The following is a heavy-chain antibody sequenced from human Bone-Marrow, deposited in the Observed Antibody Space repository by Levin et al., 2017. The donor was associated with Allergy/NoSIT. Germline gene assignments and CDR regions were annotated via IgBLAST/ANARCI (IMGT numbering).Heavy chain of an antibody. V-gene: IGHV1-2*02. Sequence: ASVKVSCKASGYTFTGYYMHWVRQAPGQGLEWMGWINPNSGGTNYAQKFQGRVTMTRDTSISTAYMELSRLRSDDTAVYYCARVAAVSWWELAESAFDIWGQGTMVTVSS. J-gene: IGHJ3*02. CDR1: GYTFTGYY. CDR3: ARVAAVSWWELAESAFDI. D-gene: IGHD1-26*01. CDR2: INPNSGGT.